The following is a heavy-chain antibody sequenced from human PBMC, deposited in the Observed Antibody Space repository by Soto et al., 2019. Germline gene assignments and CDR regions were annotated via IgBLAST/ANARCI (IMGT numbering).Heavy chain of an antibody. CDR2: IYYSGST. CDR1: GGSISSYY. Sequence: PSETLSLTCTVSGGSISSYYWSWIRQPPGKGLEWIGYIYYSGSTSYNPSLKSRVTISVDTSKNQFSLKLSSVTAADMAVYYCARVSRVVWRGYYYYYMDVGGKGTTVTVPS. D-gene: IGHD3-3*01. J-gene: IGHJ6*03. V-gene: IGHV4-59*01. CDR3: ARVSRVVWRGYYYYYMDV.